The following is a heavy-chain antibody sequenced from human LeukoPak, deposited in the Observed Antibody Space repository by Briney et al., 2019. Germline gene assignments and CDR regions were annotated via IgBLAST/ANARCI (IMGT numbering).Heavy chain of an antibody. Sequence: ASVKVSCKVSGYTLTELSMHWVRQAPGKGLEWMGGFDPEDGETIYAQKFQGRVTMTEDTSTDTAYVELSSLRSEDTAVYYCATGRDGLRFLEWLLFDYWGQGTLVTVSS. D-gene: IGHD3-3*01. J-gene: IGHJ4*02. V-gene: IGHV1-24*01. CDR2: FDPEDGET. CDR1: GYTLTELS. CDR3: ATGRDGLRFLEWLLFDY.